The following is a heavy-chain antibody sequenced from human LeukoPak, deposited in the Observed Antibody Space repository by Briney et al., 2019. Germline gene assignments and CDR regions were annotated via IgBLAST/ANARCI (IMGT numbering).Heavy chain of an antibody. CDR3: AREKDSNGLESNWFDP. Sequence: SLKVSCKASGGTFTSYTISSVRHAPGQGREWMGRIIPNLDIATNAEKFQGRVAITTDKATTTAYMELYSLRSEDTAVYDCAREKDSNGLESNWFDPWGQGTLVTVSS. J-gene: IGHJ5*02. CDR2: IIPNLDIA. CDR1: GGTFTSYT. V-gene: IGHV1-69*04. D-gene: IGHD5-18*01.